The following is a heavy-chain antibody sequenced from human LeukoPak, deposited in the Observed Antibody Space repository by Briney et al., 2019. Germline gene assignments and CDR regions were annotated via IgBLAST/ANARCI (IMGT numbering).Heavy chain of an antibody. Sequence: ASVKVSCKASGYTFTDYGLTWVRQAPGQELEWMGWISAYNGNTNYAQRLQGRVTMTADTSTSTAYMELRSLRSDDTAVYYCARGGSGWYVDYWGQGTLVTVSS. V-gene: IGHV1-18*04. CDR1: GYTFTDYG. J-gene: IGHJ4*02. D-gene: IGHD6-19*01. CDR2: ISAYNGNT. CDR3: ARGGSGWYVDY.